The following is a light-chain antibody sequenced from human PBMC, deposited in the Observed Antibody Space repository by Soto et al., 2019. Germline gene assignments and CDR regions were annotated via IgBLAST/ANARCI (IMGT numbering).Light chain of an antibody. CDR1: QSVVRY. Sequence: EIVLTQSPVTLSLSPGDTATLSCRASQSVVRYVAWYQQKPGQPPRLLIYDATIRASGIPARFSGSGSGTDFSLPISSLEPEDFAVSYCQQRYHWPPLTFGGGTKVEVK. CDR2: DAT. V-gene: IGKV3-11*01. J-gene: IGKJ4*01. CDR3: QQRYHWPPLT.